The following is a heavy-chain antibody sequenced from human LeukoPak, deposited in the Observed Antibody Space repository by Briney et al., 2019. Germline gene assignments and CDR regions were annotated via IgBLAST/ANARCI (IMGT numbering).Heavy chain of an antibody. CDR3: ARDYSGSGYELDY. Sequence: GGSLRLSCAASGFTFSTYSMNWVXQAPGXXLEWXSSISSSSNHVYTADSLKGRFTISRDNAKNSLYLQMSSLRAEDTAVYYCARDYSGSGYELDYWGQGTLVTVSS. CDR1: GFTFSTYS. V-gene: IGHV3-21*01. J-gene: IGHJ4*02. D-gene: IGHD5-12*01. CDR2: ISSSSNHV.